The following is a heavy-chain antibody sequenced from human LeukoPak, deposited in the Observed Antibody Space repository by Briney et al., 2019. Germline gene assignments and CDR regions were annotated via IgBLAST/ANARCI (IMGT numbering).Heavy chain of an antibody. V-gene: IGHV4-4*09. J-gene: IGHJ5*02. D-gene: IGHD3-22*01. CDR1: GGSISSYY. Sequence: SETLSLTCTVSGGSISSYYWSWIRQPPGKGLEWIGYIYTSGSTNYNPSLKSRVTISVDTSKNQFSLKLSSVTAAATAVYYCAGTEASPYCYDSSSQEVNRFDPWGQGTLVTVYS. CDR2: IYTSGST. CDR3: AGTEASPYCYDSSSQEVNRFDP.